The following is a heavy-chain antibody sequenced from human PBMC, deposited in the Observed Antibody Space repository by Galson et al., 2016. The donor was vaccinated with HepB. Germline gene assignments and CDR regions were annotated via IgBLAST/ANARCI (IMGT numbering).Heavy chain of an antibody. D-gene: IGHD5-24*01. V-gene: IGHV4-39*01. CDR3: ARLRRDGYNYFDY. CDR2: IYYSGST. Sequence: SETLSLTCTVSGGSISSSSYYWGWIRQPPGKGLEWIGSIYYSGSTYYNPSPKSPVTISVDTSKNQFSLKLSSVTAADTAVYYCARLRRDGYNYFDYWGQGTLVTVSS. CDR1: GGSISSSSYY. J-gene: IGHJ4*02.